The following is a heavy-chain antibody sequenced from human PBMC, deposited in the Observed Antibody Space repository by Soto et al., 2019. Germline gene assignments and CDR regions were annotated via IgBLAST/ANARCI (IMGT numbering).Heavy chain of an antibody. Sequence: ASVKVSCKVSGYTLTELSMHWVRQAPGKGLEWMGGFDPEDGETIYAQKFQGRVTMTTDTSTSTAYMELRSLRSDDTAVYYCAREGALGYCSSASCFGWFDPWGQGTQVTVSS. CDR2: FDPEDGET. CDR1: GYTLTELS. D-gene: IGHD2-2*01. V-gene: IGHV1-24*01. CDR3: AREGALGYCSSASCFGWFDP. J-gene: IGHJ5*02.